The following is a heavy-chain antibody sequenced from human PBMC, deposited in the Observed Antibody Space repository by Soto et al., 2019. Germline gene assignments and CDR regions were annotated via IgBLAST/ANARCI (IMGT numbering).Heavy chain of an antibody. D-gene: IGHD1-1*01. J-gene: IGHJ6*02. V-gene: IGHV1-69*12. CDR3: ARGTVTGSECCFYYYGMDV. CDR1: GGTLNSYA. CDR2: IIPIFGNT. Sequence: QVQLVQSGVEVKKPGSSVKVSCKASGGTLNSYAIDWVRQAPGQGLEWMGGIIPIFGNTYYAQRLQGRVKPTAVETTRTANREPSALTSDDTAVEYCARGTVTGSECCFYYYGMDVWGLGSTVIVSS.